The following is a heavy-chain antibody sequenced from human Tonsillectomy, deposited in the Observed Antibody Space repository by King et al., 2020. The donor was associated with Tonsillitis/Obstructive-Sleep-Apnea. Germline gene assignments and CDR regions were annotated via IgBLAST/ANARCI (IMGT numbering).Heavy chain of an antibody. V-gene: IGHV3-66*01. D-gene: IGHD2-2*01. CDR3: AEDHGRSQLLH. J-gene: IGHJ4*02. CDR1: GFTVSSNY. CDR2: IYIDGST. Sequence: VQLVESGGGLVQPGGSLILSCAGSGFTVSSNYMSVVRQAPGKGLYSSSIIYIDGSTYYADSVKGIFTITRDNSKNTVYLQMDSLRAEDTALYYCAEDHGRSQLLHWGQGTLVTVSS.